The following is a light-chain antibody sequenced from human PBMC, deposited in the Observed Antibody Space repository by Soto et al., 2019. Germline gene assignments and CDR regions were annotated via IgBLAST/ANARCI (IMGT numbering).Light chain of an antibody. V-gene: IGLV7-43*01. CDR2: STN. CDR1: TGAVTSGYH. CDR3: LLYVGGTQFWV. J-gene: IGLJ3*02. Sequence: QAVVTQEPSLTVTPGGTVTLTCASSTGAVTSGYHANWFQQKPVQAPRALIYSTNNIHSWTPARFSGSLLGGKAALTLSGVQPEDEAEYYCLLYVGGTQFWVFGGGTKLTVL.